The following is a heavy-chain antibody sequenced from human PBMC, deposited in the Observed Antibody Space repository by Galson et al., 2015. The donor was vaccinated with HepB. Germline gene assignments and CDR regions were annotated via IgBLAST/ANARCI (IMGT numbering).Heavy chain of an antibody. V-gene: IGHV4-39*01. D-gene: IGHD5-12*01. CDR2: IYYSGST. Sequence: LSLTCTVSGGSISSSSYYWGWIRQPPGKGLEWIGSIYYSGSTYYNPSLKSRVTISVDTSKDQFSLKLSSVTAADTAVYYCASINVDIVFWGQGTLVTVSS. J-gene: IGHJ4*02. CDR1: GGSISSSSYY. CDR3: ASINVDIVF.